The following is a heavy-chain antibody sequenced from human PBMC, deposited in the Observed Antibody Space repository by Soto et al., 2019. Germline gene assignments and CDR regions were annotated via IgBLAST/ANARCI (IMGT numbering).Heavy chain of an antibody. CDR3: ARGHSTDCSNGVCSFFYNHEMDV. Sequence: ASVKVSCKASGYSFTDYHIHWVRQAPGQGLEWLGRINPKSGGTSTAQRFQGWVTMTRDRSISTVYMELTRLRSDDTAVYFCARGHSTDCSNGVCSFFYNHEMDVWGQGTTVTV. D-gene: IGHD2-8*01. CDR2: INPKSGGT. V-gene: IGHV1-2*04. J-gene: IGHJ6*02. CDR1: GYSFTDYH.